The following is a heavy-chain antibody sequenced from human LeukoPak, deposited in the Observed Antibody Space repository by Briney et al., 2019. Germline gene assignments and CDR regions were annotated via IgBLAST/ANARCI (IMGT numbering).Heavy chain of an antibody. CDR2: ISGSGGST. Sequence: GGSLRLSCAASGFTFSSYAMSWVRQAPGKGLEWISAISGSGGSTYYADSVKGRFTISRDNAKNSLYLQMNSLRAEDTAVYYCASLKIAARPEISWFDPWGQGTLVTVSS. CDR3: ASLKIAARPEISWFDP. D-gene: IGHD6-6*01. J-gene: IGHJ5*02. CDR1: GFTFSSYA. V-gene: IGHV3-23*01.